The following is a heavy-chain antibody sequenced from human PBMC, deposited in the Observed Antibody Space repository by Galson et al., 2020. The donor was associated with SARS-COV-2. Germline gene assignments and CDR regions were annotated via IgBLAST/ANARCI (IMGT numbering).Heavy chain of an antibody. J-gene: IGHJ1*01. CDR1: GFTFSDYY. Sequence: NSGGSLRLSCAASGFTFSDYYMSWIRQAPGKGLEWVSYISSSGSTIYYADSVKGRFTISRDTAKNSLYLQMNSLRAEDTAVYYCGRGVEYYYDSSGYSPEYFQHWGQGTLVTVSS. D-gene: IGHD3-22*01. CDR3: GRGVEYYYDSSGYSPEYFQH. CDR2: ISSSGSTI. V-gene: IGHV3-11*01.